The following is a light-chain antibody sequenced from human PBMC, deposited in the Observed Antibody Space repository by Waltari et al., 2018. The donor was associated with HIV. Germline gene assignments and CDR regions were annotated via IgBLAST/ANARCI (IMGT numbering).Light chain of an antibody. Sequence: EIVMTQSPATPSVSPGERATLSCRASQSVSSNLAWYQQKPGQAPRLLIYGASTRATGIPARFSGSGSGTEFTLTISSLQSEDFAVYYCQQYNNSPFTFGPGTKVDIK. J-gene: IGKJ3*01. CDR3: QQYNNSPFT. CDR2: GAS. CDR1: QSVSSN. V-gene: IGKV3-15*01.